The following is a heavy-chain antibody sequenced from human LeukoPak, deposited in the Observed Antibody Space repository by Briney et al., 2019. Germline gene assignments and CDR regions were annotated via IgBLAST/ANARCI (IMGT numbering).Heavy chain of an antibody. V-gene: IGHV4-39*01. Sequence: SETLSLTCTVSGGSISSSSYYWGWIRQPPGKGLEWIGSIYYSGSTYYNPSLKGRVTISVDTSKNQFSLKLSSVTAADTAVYYCARNSHTAMALDYWGQGTLVTVSS. D-gene: IGHD5-18*01. CDR3: ARNSHTAMALDY. J-gene: IGHJ4*02. CDR1: GGSISSSSYY. CDR2: IYYSGST.